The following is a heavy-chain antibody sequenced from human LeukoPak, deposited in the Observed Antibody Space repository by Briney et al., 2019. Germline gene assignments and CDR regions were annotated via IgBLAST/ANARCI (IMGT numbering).Heavy chain of an antibody. D-gene: IGHD3-22*01. V-gene: IGHV1-8*01. J-gene: IGHJ4*02. CDR1: GYTFTSYD. CDR3: ARTANYDSSGQLDY. Sequence: SGYTFTSYDXXXXGXAXGQXLXXXXXXIPNSGNTGYAQKFQGRVTMTRNTSISTAYMELSSLRSEDTAVYYCARTANYDSSGQLDYWGQGTLVTVSS. CDR2: XIPNSGNT.